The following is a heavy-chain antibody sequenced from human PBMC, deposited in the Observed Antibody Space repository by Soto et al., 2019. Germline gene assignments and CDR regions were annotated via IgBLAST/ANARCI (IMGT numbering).Heavy chain of an antibody. V-gene: IGHV1-69*01. CDR2: IIPIFGTA. D-gene: IGHD6-13*01. Sequence: QVQLVQSGAEVKKPGSSVKVSCKASGGTFSSYAISWVRQAPGQGLEWMGGIIPIFGTANYAQKFQGRVTITADESTSTAYMELSGLRSEDTAVYYCAREPDRWQQLVHWFDPWGQGTLVTVSS. J-gene: IGHJ5*02. CDR1: GGTFSSYA. CDR3: AREPDRWQQLVHWFDP.